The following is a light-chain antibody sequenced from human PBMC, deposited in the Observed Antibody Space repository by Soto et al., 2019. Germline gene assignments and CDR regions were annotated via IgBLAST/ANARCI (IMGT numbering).Light chain of an antibody. CDR3: SSYTSSSTVV. CDR1: SSDVGDYNY. Sequence: QSALTQPASVSGSPGQSITISCTGTSSDVGDYNYVSWYQQHPGKAPKLMIYDVSNRPSGVSNRFSGSKSGNTASLTISGLQAEDESDYYCSSYTSSSTVVFGGGTKVNVL. J-gene: IGLJ2*01. CDR2: DVS. V-gene: IGLV2-14*01.